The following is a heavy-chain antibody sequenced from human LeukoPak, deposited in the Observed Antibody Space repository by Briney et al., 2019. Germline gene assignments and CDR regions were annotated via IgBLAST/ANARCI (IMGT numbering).Heavy chain of an antibody. CDR3: ARERAVTTYYYFDY. V-gene: IGHV4-59*01. CDR1: GGPISSYY. D-gene: IGHD4-17*01. Sequence: PSETLSLTCTVSGGPISSYYWTWIRKPPGKELEWIGYIYYSGSTNYNPSLKSRVTISVDTSKNQFSLKLSSVTAADTAVYYCARERAVTTYYYFDYWGQGTLVTVSS. CDR2: IYYSGST. J-gene: IGHJ4*02.